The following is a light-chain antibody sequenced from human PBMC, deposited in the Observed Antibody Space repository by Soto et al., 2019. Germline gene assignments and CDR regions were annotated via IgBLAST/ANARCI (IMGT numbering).Light chain of an antibody. V-gene: IGKV3-15*01. Sequence: EMLMTQSPATLSVSPGERATLSCRASQSVSTNVAWYQQKPGQAPRLLIYGSSSRATGVPARFSGSGSGTELTHTISSLQSEDFAIYYCQQYSKWPLSFGPGTKVDNK. CDR3: QQYSKWPLS. CDR2: GSS. CDR1: QSVSTN. J-gene: IGKJ3*01.